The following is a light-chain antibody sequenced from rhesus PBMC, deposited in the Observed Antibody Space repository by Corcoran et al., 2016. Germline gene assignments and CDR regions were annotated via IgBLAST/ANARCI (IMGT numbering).Light chain of an antibody. J-gene: IGKJ4*01. V-gene: IGKV1S17*01. Sequence: DIQMTQSPSSLSASVGDRVTITCRASQGITNDLAWYHQKPVETPKLLIYEACSLESWIPSRFSGSGSGIDFTLTIRSLQSEDFATYYCQHYYSNSLTFGGGTKVEIK. CDR3: QHYYSNSLT. CDR2: EAC. CDR1: QGITND.